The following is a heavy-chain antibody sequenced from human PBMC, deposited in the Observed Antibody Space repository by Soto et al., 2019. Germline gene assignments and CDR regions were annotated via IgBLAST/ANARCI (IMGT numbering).Heavy chain of an antibody. CDR1: GFTFSNYW. CDR3: ARGGFSGSGSYIQGDY. D-gene: IGHD3-10*01. CDR2: IKSDGSSI. Sequence: EVQLVESGGGLVQPGGSLRLSCAASGFTFSNYWMHWVRQAPGKGLVWVSRIKSDGSSISYADSVKGRFTISRDNARKTLYLQMNSLRAEDTAVYYCARGGFSGSGSYIQGDYWGQGTLVTVSS. J-gene: IGHJ4*02. V-gene: IGHV3-74*01.